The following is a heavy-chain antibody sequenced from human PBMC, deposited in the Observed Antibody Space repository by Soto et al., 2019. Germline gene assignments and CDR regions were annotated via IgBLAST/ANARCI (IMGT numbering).Heavy chain of an antibody. D-gene: IGHD7-27*01. CDR1: AGSIRSGDDY. V-gene: IGHV4-30-4*01. Sequence: QVQLQQSGPGLVKPSQTLSLTCTVSAGSIRSGDDYWTWIRQPPGKGLEWIGYIDHSGSAYYNPSLKSRATISIDTSNNQFSLKMTSVTAADAAVYYCAGELGTFYFDHWGQGTLVTVSS. CDR2: IDHSGSA. CDR3: AGELGTFYFDH. J-gene: IGHJ4*02.